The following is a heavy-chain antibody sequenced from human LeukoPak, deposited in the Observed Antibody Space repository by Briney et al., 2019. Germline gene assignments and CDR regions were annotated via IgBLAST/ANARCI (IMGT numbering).Heavy chain of an antibody. V-gene: IGHV4-39*07. CDR1: GGSISSGSYY. D-gene: IGHD6-19*01. Sequence: PSETLSLTCTVSGGSISSGSYYWSWIRQPPGKGLEWIGEINHSGSTNYNPSLKSRVTISVDTSKNQFSLKLSSVTAADTAVYYCARDPSSSGWPSDLDYWGQGTLVTVSS. CDR2: INHSGST. J-gene: IGHJ4*02. CDR3: ARDPSSSGWPSDLDY.